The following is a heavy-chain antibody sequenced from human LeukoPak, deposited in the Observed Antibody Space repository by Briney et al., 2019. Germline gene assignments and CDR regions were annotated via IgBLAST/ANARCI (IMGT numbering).Heavy chain of an antibody. J-gene: IGHJ5*02. Sequence: GGSLRLSCAASGFTFNSYAMSWVRQAPGKGLEWVSGISGSGGSTYYVDSVKGRFTISRDNSKNTLYLQMNSLRVDDTAVYYCAKDRALVVAATYNWFDPWGQGTLVTVSS. V-gene: IGHV3-23*01. D-gene: IGHD2-15*01. CDR3: AKDRALVVAATYNWFDP. CDR1: GFTFNSYA. CDR2: ISGSGGST.